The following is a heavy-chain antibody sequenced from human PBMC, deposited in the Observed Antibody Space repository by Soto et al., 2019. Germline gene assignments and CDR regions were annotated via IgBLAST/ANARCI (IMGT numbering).Heavy chain of an antibody. V-gene: IGHV3-33*01. CDR3: ARKLNMRNDYFDS. Sequence: GGSLRLSCAASGLTFSDHAMHWVRQAPGKGREWLAIIWNDGSNKFYADSVKGRFTISRDNSKNTLYLQMNSLRAEDTAVYYCARKLNMRNDYFDSWGQGTLVTVSS. CDR1: GLTFSDHA. J-gene: IGHJ4*02. CDR2: IWNDGSNK. D-gene: IGHD1-1*01.